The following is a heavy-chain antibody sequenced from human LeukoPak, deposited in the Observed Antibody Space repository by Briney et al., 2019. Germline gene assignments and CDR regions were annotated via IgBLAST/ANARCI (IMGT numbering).Heavy chain of an antibody. CDR1: GGSIGTGSYY. J-gene: IGHJ4*02. D-gene: IGHD3-22*01. V-gene: IGHV4-61*02. CDR3: ARERIHYYDSSGYYYFDY. CDR2: IYTSGSS. Sequence: SEALSLTCTVSGGSIGTGSYYWSWIRQPAGKGLEWIGRIYTSGSSNYSPSLKSRVTISVDTSKNQFSLKLSSVTAADTAVYYCARERIHYYDSSGYYYFDYWGQGTLVTVSS.